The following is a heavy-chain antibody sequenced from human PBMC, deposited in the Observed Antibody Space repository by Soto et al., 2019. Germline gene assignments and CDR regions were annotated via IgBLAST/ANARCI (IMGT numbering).Heavy chain of an antibody. Sequence: PGESLKISCKGSGYSFTSYWISWVRQMPGKGLEWMGRIDPSDSYTNYSPSFQGHVTISADKSISTAYLPWSSLKASDTAMYYCARLRSNSSGWYYYSYGMDVWGQGTTVTVSS. D-gene: IGHD6-19*01. CDR3: ARLRSNSSGWYYYSYGMDV. CDR1: GYSFTSYW. CDR2: IDPSDSYT. J-gene: IGHJ6*02. V-gene: IGHV5-10-1*01.